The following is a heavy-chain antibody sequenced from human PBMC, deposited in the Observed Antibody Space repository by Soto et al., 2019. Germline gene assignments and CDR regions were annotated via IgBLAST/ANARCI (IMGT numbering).Heavy chain of an antibody. D-gene: IGHD6-13*01. Sequence: QVHLVQSGAEVKKPGSSVRVSCKASGGTFSAYAFTWVRQAPGQGLEWMGQIIAVFGTADYAQKFQGRVTITADKSTSTAYIELNSLTSEDTAVYYCAGTGSGGYTDSWGQGTLVIVSS. CDR2: IIAVFGTA. CDR1: GGTFSAYA. J-gene: IGHJ5*02. V-gene: IGHV1-69*06. CDR3: AGTGSGGYTDS.